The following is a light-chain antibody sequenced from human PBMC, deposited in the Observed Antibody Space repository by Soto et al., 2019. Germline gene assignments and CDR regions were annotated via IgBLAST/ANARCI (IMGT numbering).Light chain of an antibody. J-gene: IGLJ3*02. Sequence: QSVLTQPPSASRTPGQRVTIPCSGSSSGIGSNSVNWYQQLPGAAPRLLIYGNDHRPSGVPDRFSASKSGTSASLAISGLRSEDEAFYYCATWSDSLKGGVFGGGTKLTVL. V-gene: IGLV1-44*01. CDR1: SSGIGSNS. CDR2: GND. CDR3: ATWSDSLKGGV.